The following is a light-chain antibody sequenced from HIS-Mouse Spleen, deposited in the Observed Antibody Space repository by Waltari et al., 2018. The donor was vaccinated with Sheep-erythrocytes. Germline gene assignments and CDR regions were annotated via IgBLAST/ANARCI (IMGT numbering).Light chain of an antibody. CDR3: QQSYSTPLYT. CDR2: AAS. J-gene: IGKJ2*01. Sequence: DIQMTQSPSSLSASVGDRVTITCRASQSISSDLNWYQQKPGNAPKLLIYAASSLQSGVPSRFSGSGSGTDFTLTISSLQPEDFATYYCQQSYSTPLYTFGQGTKLEIK. CDR1: QSISSD. V-gene: IGKV1-39*01.